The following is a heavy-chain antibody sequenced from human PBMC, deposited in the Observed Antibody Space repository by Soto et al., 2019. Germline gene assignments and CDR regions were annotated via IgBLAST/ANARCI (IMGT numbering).Heavy chain of an antibody. V-gene: IGHV1-18*01. J-gene: IGHJ4*02. CDR1: GYTFTSYG. Sequence: ASVKVSCKASGYTFTSYGISWVRQAPGQGLEWMGWISAYNGNTNYAQKLQGRVTMTTDTSTSTAYMELRSLRSDDTAVYYCARASVLRFLEWLPSSPIFDYWGQGTLVTAPQ. CDR3: ARASVLRFLEWLPSSPIFDY. CDR2: ISAYNGNT. D-gene: IGHD3-3*01.